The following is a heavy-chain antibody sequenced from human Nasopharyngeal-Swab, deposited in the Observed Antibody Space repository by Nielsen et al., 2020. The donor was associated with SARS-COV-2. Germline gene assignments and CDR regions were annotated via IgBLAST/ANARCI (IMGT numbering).Heavy chain of an antibody. CDR1: GFTFSSYA. CDR2: ISGSGGST. J-gene: IGHJ6*02. V-gene: IGHV3-23*01. CDR3: AKAPAAYYDILIGYYYYGMDV. Sequence: GESLKISCAASGFTFSSYAMSWVRQAPGKGLEWVSAISGSGGSTYYADSVKGRFTISRDNSKNTLYLQMNSLRAEDTAVYYCAKAPAAYYDILIGYYYYGMDVWGQGNPGHRLL. D-gene: IGHD3-9*01.